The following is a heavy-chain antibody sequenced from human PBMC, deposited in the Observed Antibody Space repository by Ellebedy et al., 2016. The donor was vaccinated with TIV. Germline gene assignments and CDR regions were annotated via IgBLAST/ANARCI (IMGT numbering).Heavy chain of an antibody. D-gene: IGHD2-2*02. J-gene: IGHJ4*02. V-gene: IGHV3-7*01. CDR2: IKEDGSEK. CDR1: GFTFSSYS. Sequence: GESLKISXAASGFTFSSYSMNWVRQAPGKGLEWVANIKEDGSEKYYVDSVKGRFSISRDNAKNSLHLQMDSLRAEDTAVYYCARDLGYCSSISCYTVLDYWGQGTLVTVSS. CDR3: ARDLGYCSSISCYTVLDY.